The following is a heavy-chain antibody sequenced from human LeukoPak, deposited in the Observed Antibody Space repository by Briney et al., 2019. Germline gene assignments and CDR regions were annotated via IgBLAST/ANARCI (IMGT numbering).Heavy chain of an antibody. J-gene: IGHJ4*02. CDR1: GFTFDDYA. CDR3: AKDRRPNRYSYGSFDY. Sequence: GGSLRLSCAASGFTFDDYAMHWVRQAPGKGLEWVSLISWDGGSTYYADSVKGRFTISRDDSKNSLYLQMNSLRAEDTALYYCAKDRRPNRYSYGSFDYWGQGTLVTVSS. D-gene: IGHD5-18*01. V-gene: IGHV3-43D*03. CDR2: ISWDGGST.